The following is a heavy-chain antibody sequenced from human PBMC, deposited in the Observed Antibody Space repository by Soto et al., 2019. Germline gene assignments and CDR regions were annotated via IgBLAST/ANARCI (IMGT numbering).Heavy chain of an antibody. V-gene: IGHV3-74*01. D-gene: IGHD3-3*01. CDR3: ARVPLSNFWSGYYTGFDY. CDR1: GFTFSSYR. J-gene: IGHJ4*02. Sequence: RRLSCAASGFTFSSYRMHWVRQAPGKGLVWVSRINSDGSSTSYADSVKGRFTISRDNAKNTLYLQMNSLRAEDTAVYYCARVPLSNFWSGYYTGFDYWGQGTLVTVSS. CDR2: INSDGSST.